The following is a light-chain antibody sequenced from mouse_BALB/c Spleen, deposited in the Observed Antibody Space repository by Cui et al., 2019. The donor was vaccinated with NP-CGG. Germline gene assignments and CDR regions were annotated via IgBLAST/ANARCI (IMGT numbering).Light chain of an antibody. Sequence: QAVVTQESALTTSSGETVTLTCRSSTVAAITSNYANWVQEKPDHLFTGIIGGTNNRAPGVPTRFSGYLIGDKAALTITGAQTEDEAIYFCALWYSNHWVFGGGTKLTVL. CDR2: GTN. V-gene: IGLV1*01. CDR1: TVAAITSNY. CDR3: ALWYSNHWV. J-gene: IGLJ1*01.